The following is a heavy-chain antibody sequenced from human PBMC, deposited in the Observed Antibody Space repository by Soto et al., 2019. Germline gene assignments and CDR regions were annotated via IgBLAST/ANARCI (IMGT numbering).Heavy chain of an antibody. J-gene: IGHJ6*02. CDR1: GFTFSSYG. D-gene: IGHD4-4*01. V-gene: IGHV3-30*18. Sequence: PVGSLRLSCAASGFTFSSYGMHWVRQAPGKGLEWVAVISYDGSNKYYADSVKGRFTISRDNSKNTLYLQMNSLRAEDTAVYYCAKDRVTPNYYYYYGMDVWGQGTTVTVSS. CDR2: ISYDGSNK. CDR3: AKDRVTPNYYYYYGMDV.